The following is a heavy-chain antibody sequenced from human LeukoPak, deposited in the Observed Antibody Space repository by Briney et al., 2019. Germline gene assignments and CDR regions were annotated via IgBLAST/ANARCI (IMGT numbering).Heavy chain of an antibody. J-gene: IGHJ4*02. CDR2: LYSSGNT. D-gene: IGHD7-27*01. CDR3: ARGWGSFEN. CDR1: GFSVITDY. V-gene: IGHV3-53*01. Sequence: GGSLRLSCAASGFSVITDYMTWVRQAPGKGLERVSTLYSSGNTYYADSVKGRFTVSRDNSKNTLFLEMSSLRAEDTAVYFCARGWGSFENWGQGTLVAVSS.